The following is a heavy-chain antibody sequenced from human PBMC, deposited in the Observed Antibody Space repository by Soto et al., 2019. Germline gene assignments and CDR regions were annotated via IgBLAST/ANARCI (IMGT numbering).Heavy chain of an antibody. CDR3: ARDGYDSSGYSSSLDY. Sequence: EVQLVESGGGLVQPGGSLRLSCAASGFTFSSYSMNWVRQAPGKGLEWVSYISGSSTTIYYADSVKGRFTISRDNAKNSLYLQKNSLRAEDTAVYYCARDGYDSSGYSSSLDYWGQGTLVTVSS. D-gene: IGHD3-22*01. V-gene: IGHV3-48*01. CDR1: GFTFSSYS. CDR2: ISGSSTTI. J-gene: IGHJ4*02.